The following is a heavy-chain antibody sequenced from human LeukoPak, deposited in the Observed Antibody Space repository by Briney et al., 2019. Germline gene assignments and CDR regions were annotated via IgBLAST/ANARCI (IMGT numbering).Heavy chain of an antibody. V-gene: IGHV3-30*18. CDR1: GFTFSSYG. Sequence: GRSLRLSCAASGFTFSSYGMHWVRQAPGKGLEWVAVISYDGSNKYNADSVKGRFTISRDNSKNTLYLQMNSLRAEDTAVYYCAKESAGSGYSGYDYFEYFQHWGQGTLVTVSS. J-gene: IGHJ1*01. CDR2: ISYDGSNK. CDR3: AKESAGSGYSGYDYFEYFQH. D-gene: IGHD5-12*01.